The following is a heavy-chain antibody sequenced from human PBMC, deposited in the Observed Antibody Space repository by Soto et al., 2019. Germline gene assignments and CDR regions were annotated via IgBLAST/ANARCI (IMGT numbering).Heavy chain of an antibody. CDR1: GFTFSSYW. CDR3: ARDTPGYSYGYVY. D-gene: IGHD5-18*01. CDR2: INSDGSST. Sequence: LRLSCAASGFTFSSYWMHLVRQAPGKGLVWVSRINSDGSSTSYADSVKGRFTISRDNAKNTLYLQMNSLRAEDTAVYYCARDTPGYSYGYVYWGQGTRVTVYS. V-gene: IGHV3-74*01. J-gene: IGHJ4*02.